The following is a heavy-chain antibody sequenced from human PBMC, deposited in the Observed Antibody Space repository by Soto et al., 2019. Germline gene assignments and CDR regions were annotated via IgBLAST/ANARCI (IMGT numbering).Heavy chain of an antibody. V-gene: IGHV5-51*01. J-gene: IGHJ5*02. CDR3: ARGYCTATICDPWFDP. CDR1: GYAFSSYW. CDR2: IYPGDSDT. Sequence: PGESLKISCQGSGYAFSSYWIAWVRQMPGKGLEWMGIIYPGDSDTRYSPSFQGQVTISVDKSITTAYLQWSSLKAPDTAMYYCARGYCTATICDPWFDPWRQGTLVTVSS. D-gene: IGHD2-8*02.